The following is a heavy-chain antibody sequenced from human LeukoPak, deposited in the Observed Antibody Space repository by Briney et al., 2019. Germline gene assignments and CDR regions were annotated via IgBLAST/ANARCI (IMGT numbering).Heavy chain of an antibody. CDR2: IHYSGST. V-gene: IGHV4-59*01. CDR1: GGSISSYY. D-gene: IGHD3-10*01. CDR3: ARDLYGAFDI. Sequence: SETLSLTCTVSGGSISSYYWSWIRQPPGKGLEWIGYIHYSGSTNYNPSLKSRVTISVDTSKNKFSLKLSSVTAADTAVYYCARDLYGAFDIWGQGTMVTVSS. J-gene: IGHJ3*02.